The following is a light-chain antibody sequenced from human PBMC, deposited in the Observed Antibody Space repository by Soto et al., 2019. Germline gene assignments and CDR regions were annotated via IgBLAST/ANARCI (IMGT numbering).Light chain of an antibody. CDR1: QGIRNF. V-gene: IGKV1-27*01. Sequence: DIQMTQSPTSLSASVGDRVTITCRASQGIRNFVAWYQQKPGKAPKLLIYAASTLQSGVPSRFSDSESGTDFTLTINSLQPEAVATYSCQKYSSVPVFGPGTKVEIK. J-gene: IGKJ3*01. CDR3: QKYSSVPV. CDR2: AAS.